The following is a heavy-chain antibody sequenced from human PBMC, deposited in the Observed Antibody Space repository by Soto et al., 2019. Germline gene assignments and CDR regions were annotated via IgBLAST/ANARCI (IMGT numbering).Heavy chain of an antibody. CDR3: ARSVAVPGAHIDY. CDR1: GGSISGSD. V-gene: IGHV4-59*01. J-gene: IGHJ4*02. CDR2: VYYTGIT. D-gene: IGHD6-19*01. Sequence: SETLSLTCSVSGGSISGSDCSWIRQSPGKGLEWLGYVYYTGITNYSPSLRSRVSISVDTSRNEFSLRLSSVTAADTAVYFCARSVAVPGAHIDYWGQGTQFTVCS.